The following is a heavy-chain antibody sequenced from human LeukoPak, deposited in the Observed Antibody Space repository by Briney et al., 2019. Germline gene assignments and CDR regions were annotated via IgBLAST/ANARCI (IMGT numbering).Heavy chain of an antibody. Sequence: ASVKVSCKASGYTXTGYYMHGVRQAPGQGLEWMGWINPNNGGTNYAQKFQGRVTMTRDTSISTAYMELSSLTSDDTAVYYCARGRRFDPWGQGTLVTVSS. CDR1: GYTXTGYY. J-gene: IGHJ5*02. CDR3: ARGRRFDP. V-gene: IGHV1-2*02. CDR2: INPNNGGT.